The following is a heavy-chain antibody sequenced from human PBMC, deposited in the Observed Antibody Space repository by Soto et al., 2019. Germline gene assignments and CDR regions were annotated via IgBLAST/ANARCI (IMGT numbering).Heavy chain of an antibody. D-gene: IGHD3-9*01. CDR2: IYYRGNT. V-gene: IGHV4-39*01. CDR3: ARLEGLATISYYFDY. CDR1: GDSINSDNYY. Sequence: QLQLQESGPGLVKPSETLSLTCSVSGDSINSDNYYWGWIRQPPGKGLEWIGSIYYRGNTYYNPSLKARVTISIDKFKGQFSLKLNSVTAADSAVDFCARLEGLATISYYFDYWGQGTLVTVSS. J-gene: IGHJ4*02.